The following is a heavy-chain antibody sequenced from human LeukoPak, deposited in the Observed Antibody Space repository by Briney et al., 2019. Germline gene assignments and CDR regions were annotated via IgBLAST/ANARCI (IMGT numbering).Heavy chain of an antibody. CDR2: ISSSSSYI. Sequence: GGSLRLSCAASGFTFTSYSMNWVRQAPGKGLEWVSSISSSSSYIYYADSVKGRFTISRHNAKTLLYLQMNSMTAKDTTVYHSARNDWGIAVAGTNVYWGEGDLGTVSS. J-gene: IGHJ4*02. V-gene: IGHV3-21*01. CDR3: ARNDWGIAVAGTNVY. D-gene: IGHD6-19*01. CDR1: GFTFTSYS.